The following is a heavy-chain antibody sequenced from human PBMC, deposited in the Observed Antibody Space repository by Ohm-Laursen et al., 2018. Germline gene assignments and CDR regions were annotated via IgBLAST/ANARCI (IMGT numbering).Heavy chain of an antibody. CDR1: GGSFSSADYY. J-gene: IGHJ4*02. Sequence: PSQTLSLTCAVSGGSFSSADYYWSWIRHHPGKGLEWIGYVSYSENTYYSPSLKSRLLISVDRSKNQFSLKLSSVIAADTAMYYCARHASVTGLDYWGQGTLVTVSS. CDR2: VSYSENT. V-gene: IGHV4-31*11. D-gene: IGHD6-19*01. CDR3: ARHASVTGLDY.